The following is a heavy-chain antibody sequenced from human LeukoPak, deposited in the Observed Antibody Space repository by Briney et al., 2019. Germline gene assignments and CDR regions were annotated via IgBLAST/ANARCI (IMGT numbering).Heavy chain of an antibody. V-gene: IGHV3-21*01. Sequence: GGSLRLSCAASGLTFSSYSMNWVRQAPGKGLEWVSSISSSSSYIYYADSVKGRFTISRDNAKNSLYLQMNSLRAEDTAVYYCARDPGAYSYGFSDYWGQGTLVTVSS. D-gene: IGHD5-18*01. CDR1: GLTFSSYS. CDR2: ISSSSSYI. CDR3: ARDPGAYSYGFSDY. J-gene: IGHJ4*02.